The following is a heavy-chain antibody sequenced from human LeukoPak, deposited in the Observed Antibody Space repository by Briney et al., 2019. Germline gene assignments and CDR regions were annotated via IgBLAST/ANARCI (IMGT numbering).Heavy chain of an antibody. CDR1: GYTFTGYY. CDR3: ARESYDYVWGSYRYTGRLYFDY. D-gene: IGHD3-16*02. Sequence: ASVKVSCKASGYTFTGYYMHWVRQAPGQGLEWMGWINPNSGGTNYAQKFQGRVTMTRDTSISTAYMELSRLRSDDTAVYYCARESYDYVWGSYRYTGRLYFDYWGQGTLVTVSS. V-gene: IGHV1-2*02. J-gene: IGHJ4*02. CDR2: INPNSGGT.